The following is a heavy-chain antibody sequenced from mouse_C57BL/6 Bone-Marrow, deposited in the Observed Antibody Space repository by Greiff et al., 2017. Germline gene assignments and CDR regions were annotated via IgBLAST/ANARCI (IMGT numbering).Heavy chain of an antibody. Sequence: EVQLVESGGGLVKPGGSLKLSCAASGFTFSSYGMSWVRQTPEKRLEWVATISNGGSYTYYPDNVKGRCTITRDNANNNLYLHMSRLKSEDTAMSYCARGWERYAMDYWGQGTTVTVSS. CDR2: ISNGGSYT. CDR3: ARGWERYAMDY. V-gene: IGHV5-4*01. D-gene: IGHD4-1*01. J-gene: IGHJ4*01. CDR1: GFTFSSYG.